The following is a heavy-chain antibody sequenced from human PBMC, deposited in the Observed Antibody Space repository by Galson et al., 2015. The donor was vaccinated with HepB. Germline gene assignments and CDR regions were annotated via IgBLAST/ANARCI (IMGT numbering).Heavy chain of an antibody. CDR3: AKDRGVHCGRDCYDIGAFDI. V-gene: IGHV3-23*01. D-gene: IGHD2-21*01. CDR2: ISGSGGNT. Sequence: SLRLSCAASGFTFSSDTTSWVRQAPGKGLEWVSSISGSGGNTYYADSVKGRFTISRDNSKNTLYLQMNSLRAEDKAVYYCAKDRGVHCGRDCYDIGAFDIWGRGTMVTVSS. CDR1: GFTFSSDT. J-gene: IGHJ3*02.